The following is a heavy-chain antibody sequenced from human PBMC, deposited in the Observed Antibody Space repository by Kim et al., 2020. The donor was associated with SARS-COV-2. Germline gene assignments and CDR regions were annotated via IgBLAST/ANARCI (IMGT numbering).Heavy chain of an antibody. CDR3: ARGAGPRGWSKDAKRPFDY. D-gene: IGHD6-19*01. Sequence: SETLSLTCTVSGGSISSYYWSWIRQPPGKGLEWIGYIYYSGSTNYNPSLKSRVTISVDTSKNQFSLKLSSVTAADTAVYYCARGAGPRGWSKDAKRPFDYWGQGTLVTVSS. CDR1: GGSISSYY. CDR2: IYYSGST. V-gene: IGHV4-59*01. J-gene: IGHJ4*02.